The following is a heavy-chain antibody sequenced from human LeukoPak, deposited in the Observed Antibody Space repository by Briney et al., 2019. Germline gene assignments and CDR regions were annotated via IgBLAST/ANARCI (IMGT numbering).Heavy chain of an antibody. CDR1: GFTFSSYA. CDR3: AKDPGRDYRGNWFDP. Sequence: GGSLRLSCAASGFTFSSYAMSWVRQAPGKGLEWVSAISGSGGSTYYADSVKGRFTISRDNSKNTLYLQMNSLRAEDTAVYYCAKDPGRDYRGNWFDPWGQGTLVTVSS. J-gene: IGHJ5*02. CDR2: ISGSGGST. D-gene: IGHD4-17*01. V-gene: IGHV3-23*01.